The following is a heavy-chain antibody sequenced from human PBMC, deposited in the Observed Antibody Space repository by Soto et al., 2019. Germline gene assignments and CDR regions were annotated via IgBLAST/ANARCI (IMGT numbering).Heavy chain of an antibody. D-gene: IGHD1-26*01. Sequence: SETLSLTCTVSGGSISSSSYYWGRIRQPPGKGLEWIGNIDSSGSTNYNPSLKSRVTISVDTSNNRFSLKLKSVTVADTAVYYCAIHPRERHALLDSRLDPWGQVTLGTVST. J-gene: IGHJ5*02. CDR1: GGSISSSSYY. V-gene: IGHV4-39*07. CDR2: IDSSGST. CDR3: AIHPRERHALLDSRLDP.